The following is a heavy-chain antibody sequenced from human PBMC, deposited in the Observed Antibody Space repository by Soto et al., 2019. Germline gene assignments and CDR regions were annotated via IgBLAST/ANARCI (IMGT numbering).Heavy chain of an antibody. V-gene: IGHV3-30-3*01. CDR3: ARDRLRYNWNDFPYYYSGMDV. CDR2: ISYDGSNK. D-gene: IGHD1-1*01. Sequence: QVQLAESGGGVVQPGRSLRLSCAASGFTFSSYAMHWVRQAPGKGLEWVAVISYDGSNKYYADSVKGRFTISRDNSKNTLYLQLNSLRAEDTAVYYCARDRLRYNWNDFPYYYSGMDVWGQGTTVTVSS. CDR1: GFTFSSYA. J-gene: IGHJ6*02.